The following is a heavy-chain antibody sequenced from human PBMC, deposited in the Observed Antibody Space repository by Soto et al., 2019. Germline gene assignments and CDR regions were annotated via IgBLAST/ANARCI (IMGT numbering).Heavy chain of an antibody. CDR2: ISGSGGST. J-gene: IGHJ6*02. V-gene: IGHV3-23*01. D-gene: IGHD3-10*01. CDR3: AKDPALPMVRGVTPYYYGMDV. CDR1: GFTFSSYA. Sequence: QSGGSLRLSCAASGFTFSSYAMSWVRQAPGKGLEWVSAISGSGGSTYYADSVKGRFTISRDNSKNTLYLQMNSLRAEDTAVYYCAKDPALPMVRGVTPYYYGMDVWGQGTTVTVSS.